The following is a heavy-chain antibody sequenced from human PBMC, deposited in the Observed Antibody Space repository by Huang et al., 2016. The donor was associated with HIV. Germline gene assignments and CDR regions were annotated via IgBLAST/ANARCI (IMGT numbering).Heavy chain of an antibody. J-gene: IGHJ5*01. Sequence: QVHLEQWGTRLLKPPETLSLTCAVYGGHFNDYYWTWIRQIPWRGLEWIGEINHGGSANSNSSLKSRPTLSSDPAKSQFALKLRSVTAADTALYFCARGRGDTWAWFDSWGQGTPVIVSS. D-gene: IGHD4-17*01. V-gene: IGHV4-34*02. CDR2: INHGGSA. CDR1: GGHFNDYY. CDR3: ARGRGDTWAWFDS.